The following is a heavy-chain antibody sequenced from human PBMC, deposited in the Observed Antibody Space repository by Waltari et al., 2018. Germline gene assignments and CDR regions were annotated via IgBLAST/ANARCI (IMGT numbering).Heavy chain of an antibody. CDR1: ARYFRDYF. Sequence: VQLTQWGAGLLRPSGTLSLNFAVHARYFRDYFWPWKRQLPGNGLEWIGEINHSGSTNYNPSLKSRVTISVDTSKNQLSLKLSSVTAADTAVYYCARAGKSAYYGMDVLGQGTTVTVSS. CDR3: ARAGKSAYYGMDV. CDR2: INHSGST. J-gene: IGHJ6*02. D-gene: IGHD3-3*01. V-gene: IGHV4-34*01.